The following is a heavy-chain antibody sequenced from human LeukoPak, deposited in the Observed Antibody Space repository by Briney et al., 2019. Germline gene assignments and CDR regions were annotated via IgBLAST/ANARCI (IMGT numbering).Heavy chain of an antibody. CDR1: GGSISSGGYY. CDR2: IYYSGST. CDR3: ARGGRYYYGNWFDP. Sequence: SQTLSLTCTVSGGSISSGGYYWSWLRQHPGKGLEWIGYIYYSGSTYYNPSLKSRVTISVDTSKNQFSLKLSSVTAADTAVYYCARGGRYYYGNWFDPWGQEPWSPSPQ. D-gene: IGHD3-10*01. J-gene: IGHJ5*02. V-gene: IGHV4-31*03.